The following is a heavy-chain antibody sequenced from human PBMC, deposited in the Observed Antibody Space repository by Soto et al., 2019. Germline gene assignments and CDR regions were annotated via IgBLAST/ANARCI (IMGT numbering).Heavy chain of an antibody. CDR1: GFTVSSNY. CDR3: ARDWYVAGTRYYYYYGMDV. D-gene: IGHD6-19*01. CDR2: IYSGGST. J-gene: IGHJ6*02. V-gene: IGHV3-66*01. Sequence: GGSLRLSCAASGFTVSSNYMSWVRQAPGKGLEWVSVIYSGGSTYYADSVKGRFTISRDNSKNTLYLQMNSLRAEDTAVYYCARDWYVAGTRYYYYYGMDVWGQGTTVTV.